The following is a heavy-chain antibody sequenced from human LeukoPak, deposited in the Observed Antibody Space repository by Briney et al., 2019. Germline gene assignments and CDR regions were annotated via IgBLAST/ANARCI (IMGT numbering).Heavy chain of an antibody. D-gene: IGHD4-23*01. CDR3: ARGRPHGNDY. Sequence: GGSLRLSCAASGLTFSSYWMNWVRQASGKGLVWVSRIASDGSSTTYADSVKGRFSISRDNAKNTLYLQMNSLRVEDTAVYYCARGRPHGNDYWGQGTLVTVSS. J-gene: IGHJ4*02. CDR1: GLTFSSYW. CDR2: IASDGSST. V-gene: IGHV3-74*01.